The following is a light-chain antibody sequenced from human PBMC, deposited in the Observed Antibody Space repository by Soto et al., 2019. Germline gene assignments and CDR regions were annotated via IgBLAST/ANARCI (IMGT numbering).Light chain of an antibody. CDR3: QQYNSYSAYT. Sequence: DIQMTQSPSTLSASVGDRVTITCRASQSISSWLAWYQQKPGKAPKLLIYYASSLESGVPSRFSGSGSGTEFSLTISSLQPDDFATYYCQQYNSYSAYTFGQGTKLEIK. V-gene: IGKV1-5*01. CDR2: YAS. CDR1: QSISSW. J-gene: IGKJ2*01.